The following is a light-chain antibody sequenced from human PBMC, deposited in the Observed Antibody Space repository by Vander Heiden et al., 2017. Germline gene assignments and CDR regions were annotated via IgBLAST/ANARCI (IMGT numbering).Light chain of an antibody. CDR3: QSYDSSLSVV. J-gene: IGLJ2*01. Sequence: QSVLTQPPSVPGAPAQRIIISCTGRSSNIGAGYGVHWYQQLPGTAPKLLIYGNTNRPSGVPDRFSGSKSGTSASLAITGLQAEDEADYYCQSYDSSLSVVFGGGTKLTVL. V-gene: IGLV1-40*01. CDR1: SSNIGAGYG. CDR2: GNT.